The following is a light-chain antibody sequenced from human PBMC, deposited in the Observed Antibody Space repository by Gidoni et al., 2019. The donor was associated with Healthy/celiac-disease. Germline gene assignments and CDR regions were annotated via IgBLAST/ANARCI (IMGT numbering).Light chain of an antibody. CDR3: QQRSNWPLMYT. J-gene: IGKJ2*01. CDR2: VAS. CDR1: QSVSSY. Sequence: EIVLTQSPATLSLSPGERATLSCRASQSVSSYLAWYQQKPGQAPRLLIYVASKRATGIPARFSGSGSGTDFTLTISSLEPEDFAVYYCQQRSNWPLMYTFGQGTKLEIK. V-gene: IGKV3-11*01.